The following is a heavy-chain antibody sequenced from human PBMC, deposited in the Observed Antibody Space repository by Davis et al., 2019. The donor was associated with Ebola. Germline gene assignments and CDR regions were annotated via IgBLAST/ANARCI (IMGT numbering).Heavy chain of an antibody. J-gene: IGHJ5*02. CDR2: INSDGSST. V-gene: IGHV3-74*01. CDR3: ARDVSHWFDP. Sequence: GESLKISCAASGFTFSSYSMNWVRQAPGKGLVWVSRINSDGSSTSYADSVKGRFTISRDNAKNTLYLQMNSLRPEDTAIYYCARDVSHWFDPWGQGTLVTVSS. CDR1: GFTFSSYS. D-gene: IGHD5/OR15-5a*01.